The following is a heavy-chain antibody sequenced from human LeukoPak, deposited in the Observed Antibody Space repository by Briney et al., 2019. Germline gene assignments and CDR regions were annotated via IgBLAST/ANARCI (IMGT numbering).Heavy chain of an antibody. V-gene: IGHV4-59*01. CDR1: GGSISSYY. CDR3: ARDRYQLLFMDV. D-gene: IGHD2-2*01. J-gene: IGHJ6*04. CDR2: IYYSGST. Sequence: SETLSLTCTVSGGSISSYYWSWIRQPPGKGLEWIGYIYYSGSTNYNPSLKSRVTISVDTSKNQFSLKLSSVTAADTAVYYCARDRYQLLFMDVWAKGPRSPSPQ.